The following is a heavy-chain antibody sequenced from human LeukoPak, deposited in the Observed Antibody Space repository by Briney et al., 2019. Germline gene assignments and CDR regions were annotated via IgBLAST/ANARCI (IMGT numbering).Heavy chain of an antibody. CDR3: ARFGITVVRGGKYYFDY. CDR1: GGSISNYY. D-gene: IGHD3-10*01. CDR2: IYYSGAT. J-gene: IGHJ4*02. Sequence: SETLSLTCTVSGGSISNYYWSWIRQPPGKGLEWIGHIYYSGATKYNPSLKSRIAISVDTSKNQFSLMLSSVTAADTAVYYCARFGITVVRGGKYYFDYWGQGTLVTVSS. V-gene: IGHV4-59*08.